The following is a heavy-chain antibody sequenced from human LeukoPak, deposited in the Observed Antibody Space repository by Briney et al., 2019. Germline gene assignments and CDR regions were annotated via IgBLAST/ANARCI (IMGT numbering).Heavy chain of an antibody. CDR2: ISSSIYI. D-gene: IGHD6-19*01. CDR3: ARSEAYSSGCGY. J-gene: IGHJ4*02. Sequence: PGGSLRLSCAASGFTFSSNSMNWVRQAPGQGLEWVSSISSSIYIYYADSVKGRFTISRDNAKNSLYLQMISLRAEDTAVYYCARSEAYSSGCGYWGQGTLVTVSS. CDR1: GFTFSSNS. V-gene: IGHV3-21*01.